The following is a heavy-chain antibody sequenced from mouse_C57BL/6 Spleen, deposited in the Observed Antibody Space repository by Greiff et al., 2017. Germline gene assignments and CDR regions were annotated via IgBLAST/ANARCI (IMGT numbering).Heavy chain of an antibody. CDR1: GYTFTSYW. CDR3: ARGILRLGYFDY. V-gene: IGHV1-64*01. D-gene: IGHD1-1*01. J-gene: IGHJ2*01. Sequence: QVQLKQPGAELVKPGASVKLSCKASGYTFTSYWMHWVKQRPGQGLEWIGMIHPNSGSTNYNEKFKSKATLTVDKSSSTAYMQLSSLTSEDSAVYYCARGILRLGYFDYWGQGTTLTVSS. CDR2: IHPNSGST.